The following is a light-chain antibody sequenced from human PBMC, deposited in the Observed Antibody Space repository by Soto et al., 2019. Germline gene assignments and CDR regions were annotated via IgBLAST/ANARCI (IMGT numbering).Light chain of an antibody. J-gene: IGLJ2*01. CDR1: SSDVGAYKY. CDR2: EVS. CDR3: SSYTSSSTVV. Sequence: QSVLTQPASVSGSPGQSIAISCTGTSSDVGAYKYVSWYQQHPGKAPKVMIYEVSSRPSGVSNRFSGSKSGNTASLTISGLQTEDEADYYCSSYTSSSTVVFGGGTKLTVL. V-gene: IGLV2-14*01.